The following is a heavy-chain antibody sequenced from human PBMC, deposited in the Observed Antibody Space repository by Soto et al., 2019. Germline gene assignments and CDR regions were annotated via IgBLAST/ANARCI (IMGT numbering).Heavy chain of an antibody. Sequence: GGSLRLSCEASGFTISGCSMNWVRQTPGKGLEWLAYITIVTGNTRYADSVRGRFTISADNAANSVFLQMNSLRDEDTAVYFCVIDRDLYRDMFLADLWGQGTLVTVYS. V-gene: IGHV3-48*02. D-gene: IGHD1-26*01. CDR1: GFTISGCS. J-gene: IGHJ4*01. CDR3: VIDRDLYRDMFLADL. CDR2: ITIVTGNT.